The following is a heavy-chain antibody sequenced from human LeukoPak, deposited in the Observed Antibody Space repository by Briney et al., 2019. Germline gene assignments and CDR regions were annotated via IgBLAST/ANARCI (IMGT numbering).Heavy chain of an antibody. J-gene: IGHJ4*02. CDR1: GGSISRTNW. CDR3: SRESGAFSPFGY. D-gene: IGHD1-26*01. V-gene: IGHV4-4*02. Sequence: AGTLSLTCDVSGGSISRTNWWSWVRQSPGQGLEWIGVISLSGRTNYNPSLQSRVTMSLDESKNQLSLDLASVTAADTAVYYCSRESGAFSPFGYWGQGTLVTVHS. CDR2: ISLSGRT.